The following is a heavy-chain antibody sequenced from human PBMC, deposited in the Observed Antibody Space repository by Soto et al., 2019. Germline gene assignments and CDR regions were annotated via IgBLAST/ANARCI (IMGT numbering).Heavy chain of an antibody. J-gene: IGHJ5*02. CDR2: ISSSSSYI. CDR3: ARGLWFGETDWFDP. V-gene: IGHV3-21*01. D-gene: IGHD3-10*01. CDR1: GFTFSSYS. Sequence: EVQLVESGGGLVKPGGSLRLSCEASGFTFSSYSMNWVRQAPGKGLEWVSSISSSSSYIYYADSVKGRFTISRDNAKNSLYLQMNSLRAEDTAVYYCARGLWFGETDWFDPWGQGTLVTVSS.